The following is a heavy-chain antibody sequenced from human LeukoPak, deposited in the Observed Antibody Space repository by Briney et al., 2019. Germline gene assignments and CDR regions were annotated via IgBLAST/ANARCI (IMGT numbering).Heavy chain of an antibody. CDR3: ARGRSPQQWLAPYGMDV. Sequence: GGSLRLSCAASGFTFSNYGMHWVRQAPGKGLEWVSSISSSSSTTYYADSVKGRFTISRDNAKNSLYLQVNSLRDEDTAVYYCARGRSPQQWLAPYGMDVWGQGTTVTVSS. V-gene: IGHV3-48*02. CDR2: ISSSSSTT. CDR1: GFTFSNYG. J-gene: IGHJ6*02. D-gene: IGHD6-19*01.